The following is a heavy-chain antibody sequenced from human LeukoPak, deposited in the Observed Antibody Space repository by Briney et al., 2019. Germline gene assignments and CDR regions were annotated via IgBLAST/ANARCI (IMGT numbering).Heavy chain of an antibody. CDR3: ARGRHTNLPAAIAGPYFQH. V-gene: IGHV1-8*03. CDR2: MNPNSGNT. Sequence: GASVKVSCKASGYTFTSYDINWVRQATGQGLEWMGWMNPNSGNTGYAQKFQGRVTITRNTSISTAYMELSSLRSEDTAVYYCARGRHTNLPAAIAGPYFQHWGQGTLVTVSS. CDR1: GYTFTSYD. D-gene: IGHD2-2*02. J-gene: IGHJ1*01.